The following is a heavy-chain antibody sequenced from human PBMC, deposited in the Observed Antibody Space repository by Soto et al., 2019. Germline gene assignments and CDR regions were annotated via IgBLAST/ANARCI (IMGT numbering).Heavy chain of an antibody. CDR1: AYTFTTYG. J-gene: IGHJ5*01. D-gene: IGHD2-15*01. CDR2: ISGYTSKT. V-gene: IGHV1-18*04. Sequence: SLKFSCKASAYTFTTYGVAWLRQPPRQGLEWLGWISGYTSKTNYTQKPQGRVTLTADTSTSTAYMELRSLRPDDTAVYYCARETNMGYCSGGSCSWLDSWGQGTLVTVSS. CDR3: ARETNMGYCSGGSCSWLDS.